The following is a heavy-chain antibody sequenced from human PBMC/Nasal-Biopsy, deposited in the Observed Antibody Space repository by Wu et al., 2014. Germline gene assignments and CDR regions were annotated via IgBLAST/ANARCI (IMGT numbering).Heavy chain of an antibody. D-gene: IGHD3-10*01. J-gene: IGHJ2*01. CDR1: GGSFSGYY. CDR2: IKYSGST. V-gene: IGHV4-34*01. CDR3: ARQVPGSILWYFDL. Sequence: LSLTCAVYGGSFSGYYWAWIRQPPGKGLEWIGDIKYSGSTNYNPSLKSRVTISIDTSKNQVSLKLDSVTAADTAEYYCARQVPGSILWYFDLWGRGTQVVVSS.